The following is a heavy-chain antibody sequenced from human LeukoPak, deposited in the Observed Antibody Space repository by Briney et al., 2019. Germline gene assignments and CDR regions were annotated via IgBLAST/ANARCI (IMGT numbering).Heavy chain of an antibody. Sequence: PSETLSLTCTVSGGSISSSSYYWGWIRQPPGKGLEWIGSIYYSGSTYYNPSLKSRVTISVDTSKNQSSLKLSSVTAADTAVYYCARHSRICLGGSCYTYNWFDPWGQGTLVTVSS. J-gene: IGHJ5*02. D-gene: IGHD2-15*01. V-gene: IGHV4-39*01. CDR1: GGSISSSSYY. CDR2: IYYSGST. CDR3: ARHSRICLGGSCYTYNWFDP.